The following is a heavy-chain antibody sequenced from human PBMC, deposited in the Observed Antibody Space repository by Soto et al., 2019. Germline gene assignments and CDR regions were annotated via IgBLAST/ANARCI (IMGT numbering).Heavy chain of an antibody. D-gene: IGHD4-17*01. CDR1: GYTFTDHY. V-gene: IGHV1-2*02. Sequence: QVQLVQSGAEVKKPGASVKVSYVASGYTFTDHYIHWVRQAPGQGLEWMGWINPHSGDTIYAQKCQGRGTLTRDTSISTADMELSRLRSDDTAVYYCARGRTVNFYGMDVWGQGTTVTVSS. J-gene: IGHJ6*02. CDR3: ARGRTVNFYGMDV. CDR2: INPHSGDT.